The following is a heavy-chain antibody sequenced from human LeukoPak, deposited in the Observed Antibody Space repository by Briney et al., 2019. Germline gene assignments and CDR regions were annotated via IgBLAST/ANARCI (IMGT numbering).Heavy chain of an antibody. CDR2: VSDSGSDT. CDR3: AKRVPYSSSSVYFDN. CDR1: GFTFSNHG. D-gene: IGHD6-6*01. Sequence: GGSLRLSCAASGFTFSNHGMSWVRQAAGKGLEWASAVSDSGSDTYYADSVKGRFTVPRDNSKNTLYLQMNSLRAEDTAVYYCAKRVPYSSSSVYFDNWGQGTLVTVSS. J-gene: IGHJ4*02. V-gene: IGHV3-23*01.